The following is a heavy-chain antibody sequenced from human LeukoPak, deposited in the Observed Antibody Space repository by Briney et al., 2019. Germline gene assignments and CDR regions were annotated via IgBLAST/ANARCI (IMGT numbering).Heavy chain of an antibody. V-gene: IGHV1-46*01. CDR1: GYTFTSYY. CDR2: ISPSGGST. J-gene: IGHJ1*01. CDR3: ARGSGDCSGGSCYATYFQH. Sequence: ASVKVSCKASGYTFTSYYMHWVRQAPGQGLEWMGIISPSGGSTSYAQKFQGRVTMTRDTSTSTVYMELSSLRSEDTAVYYCARGSGDCSGGSCYATYFQHWGQGTLVTVSS. D-gene: IGHD2-15*01.